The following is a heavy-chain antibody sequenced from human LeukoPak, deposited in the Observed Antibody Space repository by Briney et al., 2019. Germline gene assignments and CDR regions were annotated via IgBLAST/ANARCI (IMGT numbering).Heavy chain of an antibody. CDR3: AEDPEGGATYYFDY. J-gene: IGHJ4*02. CDR2: IRYDGSNK. D-gene: IGHD1-26*01. Sequence: PGGSLRLSCAASGFTFSSYGMHWVRQAPGKGLEWVAFIRYDGSNKYYADSVKGRFTISRDNSKNTLYLQMNSLRAEDTAVYYCAEDPEGGATYYFDYWGQGTLVTVSS. CDR1: GFTFSSYG. V-gene: IGHV3-30*02.